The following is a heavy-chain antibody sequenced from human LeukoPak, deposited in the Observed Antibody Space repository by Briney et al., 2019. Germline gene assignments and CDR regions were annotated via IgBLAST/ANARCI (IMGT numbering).Heavy chain of an antibody. CDR1: GGTFSDYA. CDR3: ARGLRVSPAFDY. D-gene: IGHD2-2*01. CDR2: FIPILDTA. J-gene: IGHJ4*02. Sequence: GASVKVSCKASGGTFSDYALNWARQAPGQGLEWMGDFIPILDTANSTQKFQDRLTITADIFTNTVYMELSSLRFDDTAVYYCARGLRVSPAFDYWGQGTLVTVSS. V-gene: IGHV1-69*10.